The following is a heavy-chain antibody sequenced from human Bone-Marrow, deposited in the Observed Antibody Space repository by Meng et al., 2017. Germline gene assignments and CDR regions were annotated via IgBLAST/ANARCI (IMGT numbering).Heavy chain of an antibody. J-gene: IGHJ4*02. V-gene: IGHV1-18*01. CDR1: GYTLSSDV. Sequence: QGQLVWAVSEVKKPGASVKVSCEASGYTLSSDVFSWVRQAPGQGLEWLGWINTYNGKTDYAQKVQGRITMTTDTITSIAYLELRGLRSDDTAVYYCATRGNPYLNCWGQGTLVTVSS. CDR2: INTYNGKT. CDR3: ATRGNPYLNC.